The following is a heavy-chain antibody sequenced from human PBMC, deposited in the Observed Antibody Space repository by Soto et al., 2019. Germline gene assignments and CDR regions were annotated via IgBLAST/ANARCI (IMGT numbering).Heavy chain of an antibody. Sequence: GGSLRLSCPASGFTFSSYAMNWVRQAPGKGLEWVSGITSSGGSKYYADSVKGRFTISRDNSKNTLYLQMNSLRAEDTAVYYCARDVGDCISTSCPAVLDYWGQGTLVTVSS. D-gene: IGHD2-2*01. V-gene: IGHV3-23*01. CDR2: ITSSGGSK. J-gene: IGHJ4*02. CDR1: GFTFSSYA. CDR3: ARDVGDCISTSCPAVLDY.